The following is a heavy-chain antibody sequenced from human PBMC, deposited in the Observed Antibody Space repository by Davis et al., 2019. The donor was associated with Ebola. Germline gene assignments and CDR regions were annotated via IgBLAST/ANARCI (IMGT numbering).Heavy chain of an antibody. D-gene: IGHD6-19*01. J-gene: IGHJ6*04. V-gene: IGHV3-33*01. CDR2: IWYDGSNK. Sequence: PGGSLRLSCAASGFTFSSYGMHWVRQAPGKGLEWVAVIWYDGSNKYYADSVKGRFTISRDNSKNTLYLQMNSLRVEDTAVYYCARDRHSSGWYYGMDVWGKGTTVTVSS. CDR1: GFTFSSYG. CDR3: ARDRHSSGWYYGMDV.